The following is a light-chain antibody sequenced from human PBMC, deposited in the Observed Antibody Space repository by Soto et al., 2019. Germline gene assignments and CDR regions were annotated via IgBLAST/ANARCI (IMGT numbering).Light chain of an antibody. Sequence: EIVLTQSPATLSLSPGERATLSCRASQSVSSYLAWYQQKPGQAPRLLIYDASNRATGIPARFSGSGSGTDLTLTISILEPEDFAVYYCQQRSNWPGTFGQGTKVEIK. CDR3: QQRSNWPGT. CDR2: DAS. J-gene: IGKJ1*01. CDR1: QSVSSY. V-gene: IGKV3-11*01.